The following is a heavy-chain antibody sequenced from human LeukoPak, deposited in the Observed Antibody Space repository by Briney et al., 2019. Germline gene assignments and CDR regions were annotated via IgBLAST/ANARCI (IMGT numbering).Heavy chain of an antibody. Sequence: SVKVSCKASGGTFSSYAISWVRQAPGQGLEWMGGIIPIFGTANYAQKFQGRVTITADKSTSTAYMVLSSLRSEDTAVYYCARPYGDYEYYFDYWGQGTLVTVSS. D-gene: IGHD4-17*01. V-gene: IGHV1-69*06. CDR2: IIPIFGTA. CDR1: GGTFSSYA. CDR3: ARPYGDYEYYFDY. J-gene: IGHJ4*02.